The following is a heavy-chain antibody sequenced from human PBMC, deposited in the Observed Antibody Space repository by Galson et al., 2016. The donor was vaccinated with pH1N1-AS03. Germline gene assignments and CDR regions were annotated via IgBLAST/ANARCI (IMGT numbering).Heavy chain of an antibody. J-gene: IGHJ2*01. Sequence: ETLSLTCTVSGGSINNHYLSWIRQPPGKGLEWIGYIDNTGSTTYNPSLQSRLTMSVDTSKNQFSLRLRSVTAADTAVYYCAKLRRGPWYLDLWGRGTMVTVSS. CDR2: IDNTGST. CDR1: GGSINNHY. D-gene: IGHD3-10*01. CDR3: AKLRRGPWYLDL. V-gene: IGHV4-59*08.